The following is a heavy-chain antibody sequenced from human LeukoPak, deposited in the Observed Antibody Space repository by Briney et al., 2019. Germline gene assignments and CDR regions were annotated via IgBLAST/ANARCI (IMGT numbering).Heavy chain of an antibody. D-gene: IGHD1-26*01. CDR1: GYTFTSYD. Sequence: RASVKVSCKASGYTFTSYDINWVRQATGQGLEWMGWMNPNSGNTGYAQKFQGRVTMTRNTSISTAYMELSSLRSEDTAMYYCARVSGSYRVYYYYGMDVWGQGTTVTVSS. CDR2: MNPNSGNT. V-gene: IGHV1-8*01. J-gene: IGHJ6*02. CDR3: ARVSGSYRVYYYYGMDV.